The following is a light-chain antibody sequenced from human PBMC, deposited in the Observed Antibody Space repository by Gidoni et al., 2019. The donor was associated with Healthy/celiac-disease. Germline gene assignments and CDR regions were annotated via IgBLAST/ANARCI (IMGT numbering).Light chain of an antibody. CDR1: QSVSSSY. V-gene: IGKV3D-7*01. J-gene: IGKJ3*01. CDR2: GAS. Sequence: PGERVTLSCRASQSVSSSYLTWYQQKPGQAPRLLIYGASTRATSIPARFSGSGSGTDFTLTISSLQPEDFAVYYCQQDYNLPPFTFXPXTKVDIK. CDR3: QQDYNLPPFT.